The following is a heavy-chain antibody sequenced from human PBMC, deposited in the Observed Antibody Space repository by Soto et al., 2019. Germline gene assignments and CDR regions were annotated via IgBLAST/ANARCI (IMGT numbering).Heavy chain of an antibody. CDR3: AREGRDGSNYYFDY. J-gene: IGHJ4*02. D-gene: IGHD3-10*01. Sequence: ASVKVSCKASGGTFSSYAISWVRQAPGQGLEWMGGIIPIFGTANYAQKFQGRVTITADESTSTAYMELSSLRSEDTAVYYCAREGRDGSNYYFDYWGQGTLVTVSS. V-gene: IGHV1-69*13. CDR2: IIPIFGTA. CDR1: GGTFSSYA.